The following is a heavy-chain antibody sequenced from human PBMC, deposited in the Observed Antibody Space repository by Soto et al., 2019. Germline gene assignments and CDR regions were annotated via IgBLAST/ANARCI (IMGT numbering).Heavy chain of an antibody. D-gene: IGHD2-2*01. CDR2: ISAYNGNT. V-gene: IGHV1-18*01. Sequence: ASVKVSCKASGYTFTSYGISWVRQAPGQGLEWMGWISAYNGNTNYAQKIQGRVTMTTDTSTSTAYMELRSLRSDYTAVYYCGRVGEIVVVPAATPYYYYMDVWGKGTTVTVSS. J-gene: IGHJ6*03. CDR1: GYTFTSYG. CDR3: GRVGEIVVVPAATPYYYYMDV.